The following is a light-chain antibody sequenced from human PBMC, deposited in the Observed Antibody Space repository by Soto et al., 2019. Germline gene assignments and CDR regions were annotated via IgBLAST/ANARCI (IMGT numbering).Light chain of an antibody. CDR3: QQYNNLIT. CDR1: QSVRGN. Sequence: EIVLTQSPATLSVSPGERATLSCRASQSVRGNLAWYQQKPGQSPRLLIYGASSRATGIPVRFSGSGSGTEFTLTISSLQSEDFAVYYCQQYNNLITFGQGTRLEIK. J-gene: IGKJ5*01. V-gene: IGKV3-15*01. CDR2: GAS.